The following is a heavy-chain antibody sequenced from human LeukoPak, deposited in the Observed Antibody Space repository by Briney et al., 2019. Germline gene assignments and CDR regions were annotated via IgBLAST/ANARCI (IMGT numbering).Heavy chain of an antibody. CDR2: IKWDGGRT. CDR1: GFTFDDHG. J-gene: IGHJ4*02. V-gene: IGHV3-20*04. CDR3: ARCTTGRTFGSLREIKRSREIDY. D-gene: IGHD1-1*01. Sequence: TGGSLRLSCAASGFTFDDHGMSWVRQAPGKGLEWVSGIKWDGGRTGYADSVKGRFTISRDNAKNSLYLQMNSLRVEDTAVYYCARCTTGRTFGSLREIKRSREIDYWGQGTLVTVSS.